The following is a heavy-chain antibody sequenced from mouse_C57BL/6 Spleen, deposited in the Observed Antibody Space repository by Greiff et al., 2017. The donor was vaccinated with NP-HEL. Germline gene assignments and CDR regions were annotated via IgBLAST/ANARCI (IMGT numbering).Heavy chain of an antibody. CDR2: IWSGGST. D-gene: IGHD1-1*01. J-gene: IGHJ1*03. V-gene: IGHV2-2*01. CDR3: DRNTGPDFDD. CDR1: GFSLTSYG. Sequence: QVQLQQSGPGLVQPSQSLSITCTVSGFSLTSYGVHWVRQSPGKGLEWLGVIWSGGSTDYNAAFISRLSISKDNSKSQVFFKMNSLTADDTAIYYCDRNTGPDFDDWGTGTTVTVSS.